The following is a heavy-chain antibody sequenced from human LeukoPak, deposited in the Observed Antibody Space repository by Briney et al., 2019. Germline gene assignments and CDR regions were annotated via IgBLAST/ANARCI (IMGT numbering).Heavy chain of an antibody. J-gene: IGHJ4*02. CDR3: ARRLLRSNRYFDY. CDR1: GGSINSSNYY. V-gene: IGHV4-39*07. D-gene: IGHD1-26*01. CDR2: IYYSGST. Sequence: SETLSLTCTVSGGSINSSNYYWGWIRQPPGKGLEWIGSIYYSGSTYYNPSLKSRVTISVDTSKNQFSLKLSSVTAADTAVYYCARRLLRSNRYFDYWGQGTLVTVSS.